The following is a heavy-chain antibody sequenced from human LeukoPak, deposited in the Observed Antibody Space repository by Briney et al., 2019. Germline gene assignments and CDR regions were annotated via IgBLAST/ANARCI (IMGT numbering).Heavy chain of an antibody. Sequence: GGSLRLSCVVSGSTFISQAMSWVRQAPGKGLEWIAGISESGDVTFHVDSVKGRFTISRDNSRNTLFLQMDSLRVEDTAVYYCAKDPEFWGQGTLVTVSS. V-gene: IGHV3-23*01. CDR1: GSTFISQA. D-gene: IGHD3-10*01. J-gene: IGHJ4*02. CDR2: ISESGDVT. CDR3: AKDPEF.